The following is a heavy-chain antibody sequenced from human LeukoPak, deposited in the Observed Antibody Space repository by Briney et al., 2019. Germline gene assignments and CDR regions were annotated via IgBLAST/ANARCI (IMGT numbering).Heavy chain of an antibody. J-gene: IGHJ4*02. Sequence: GRSLRFSCAASGFTFSSYAMHWVRQAPGKGLEWVAVISYDGSNKYYADSVKGRFTISRDNSKNTLYLQMNSLRAEDTAVYYCARGGYCSSTSCYAVRRLYDYWGQGTLVTVSS. D-gene: IGHD2-2*01. CDR1: GFTFSSYA. CDR3: ARGGYCSSTSCYAVRRLYDY. V-gene: IGHV3-30-3*01. CDR2: ISYDGSNK.